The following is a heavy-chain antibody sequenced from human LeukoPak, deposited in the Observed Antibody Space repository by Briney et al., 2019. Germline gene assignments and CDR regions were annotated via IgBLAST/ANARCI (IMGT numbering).Heavy chain of an antibody. D-gene: IGHD6-19*01. V-gene: IGHV7-4-1*02. CDR2: INTSTGNP. Sequence: ASVKVSCKASGYTFTSYAMNWVRQAPGQGLEWMGWINTSTGNPTYAQGFTGRFVFSLDTSVSTAYLQISSLKAEDTAVYYCAREKGSGWPYYFDYWGQGTLVTVSS. J-gene: IGHJ4*02. CDR1: GYTFTSYA. CDR3: AREKGSGWPYYFDY.